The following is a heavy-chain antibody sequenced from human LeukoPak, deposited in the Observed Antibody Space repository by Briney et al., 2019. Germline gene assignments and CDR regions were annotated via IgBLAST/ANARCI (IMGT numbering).Heavy chain of an antibody. Sequence: ASVKVSCKASGGTFSSYAISWVRQAPGQGLEWMGWINPNSGGTNYAQKFQGRVTITRDTSASTAYMELSSLRSEDTAVYYCARDGRFIVADYYYGMDVWGQGTTVTVSS. J-gene: IGHJ6*02. D-gene: IGHD1-26*01. CDR3: ARDGRFIVADYYYGMDV. CDR1: GGTFSSYA. CDR2: INPNSGGT. V-gene: IGHV1-69*10.